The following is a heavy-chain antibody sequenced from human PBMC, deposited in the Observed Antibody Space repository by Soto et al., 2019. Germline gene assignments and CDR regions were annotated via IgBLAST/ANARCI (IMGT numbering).Heavy chain of an antibody. V-gene: IGHV4-39*01. CDR2: IYYSGST. CDR3: ASIYGDYYIYYFDY. D-gene: IGHD4-17*01. CDR1: GGSISSSSYY. Sequence: SETLSLTCTVSGGSISSSSYYWVWIRHPPGKGLEWIGSIYYSGSTYYNPSLKSRVTISVDTSKNQFSLKLSSVTAADTAVYYCASIYGDYYIYYFDYWGQGTLVTVSS. J-gene: IGHJ4*02.